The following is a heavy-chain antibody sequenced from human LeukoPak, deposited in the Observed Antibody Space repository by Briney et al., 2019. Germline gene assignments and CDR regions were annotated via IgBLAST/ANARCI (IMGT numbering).Heavy chain of an antibody. V-gene: IGHV3-30*02. CDR1: GFTFRSYG. J-gene: IGHJ4*02. Sequence: GGSLRLSCGASGFTFRSYGMHWVRQAPGKGLEWVAFIRYDGSNKYYADSVKGRFTISRDNSKNTLYLQMNSLRAEDTAVYYCAKDYIVLMVYAIRREYYFDYWGQGTLVTVSS. D-gene: IGHD2-8*01. CDR3: AKDYIVLMVYAIRREYYFDY. CDR2: IRYDGSNK.